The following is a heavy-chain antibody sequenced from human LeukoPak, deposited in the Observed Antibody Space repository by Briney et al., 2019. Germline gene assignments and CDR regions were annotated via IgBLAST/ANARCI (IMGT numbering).Heavy chain of an antibody. CDR1: GFTFSSYS. CDR2: ISSSSSYI. D-gene: IGHD6-19*01. V-gene: IGHV3-21*01. J-gene: IGHJ4*02. CDR3: APQGIAVADY. Sequence: PGGSLRLSCAASGFTFSSYSMNWVRQAQGKGLEWVSSISSSSSYIYYADSVKGRFTISRDNAKNSLYLQMNSLRAEDTAAYYCAPQGIAVADYWGQGTLVTVSS.